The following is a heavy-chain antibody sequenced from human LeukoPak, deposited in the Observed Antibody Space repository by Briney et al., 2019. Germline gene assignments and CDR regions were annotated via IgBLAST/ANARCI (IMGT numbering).Heavy chain of an antibody. Sequence: ASVKVSCKASGYRFNSYGINWVRQAPGQGLEWMGWISVYKGNTNYAQRFQDRVTMTTDTSTSTAYLELRSLRSDDTAVYYCARDVGSLYDFWSGYIDYWGQGTLVTVSS. V-gene: IGHV1-18*01. D-gene: IGHD3-3*01. CDR2: ISVYKGNT. CDR3: ARDVGSLYDFWSGYIDY. CDR1: GYRFNSYG. J-gene: IGHJ4*02.